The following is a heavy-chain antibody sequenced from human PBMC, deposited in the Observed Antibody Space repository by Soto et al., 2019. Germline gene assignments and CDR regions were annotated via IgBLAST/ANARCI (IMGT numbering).Heavy chain of an antibody. CDR3: ARERSSGGSSWFDP. D-gene: IGHD2-15*01. CDR1: GGSISSGGYS. J-gene: IGHJ5*02. V-gene: IGHV4-30-2*01. CDR2: IYHSGST. Sequence: QLQLQESGSGLVKPSQTLSLTCAVSGGSISSGGYSWSWIRQPPGKGLEWIGYIYHSGSTYYSPSLKSRVTISVDRSKNQFSLKLSSVTAADTAVYYCARERSSGGSSWFDPWGQGTLVTVSS.